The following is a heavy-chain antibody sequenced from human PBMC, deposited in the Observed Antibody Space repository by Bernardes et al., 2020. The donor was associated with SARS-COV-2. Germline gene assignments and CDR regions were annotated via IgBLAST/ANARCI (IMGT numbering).Heavy chain of an antibody. Sequence: SETLSLTCPVSGHSISSSRYCWGWIRQTPGNGLEWIGNVFNSESTSYTPSLQSRVTISVDVSKNQFSLRLTSVTASDTAVYFCARLDYYLSGTYYNARHYWGQGTLVTVSP. J-gene: IGHJ4*02. CDR1: GHSISSSRYC. CDR2: VFNSEST. D-gene: IGHD3-10*01. CDR3: ARLDYYLSGTYYNARHY. V-gene: IGHV4-39*01.